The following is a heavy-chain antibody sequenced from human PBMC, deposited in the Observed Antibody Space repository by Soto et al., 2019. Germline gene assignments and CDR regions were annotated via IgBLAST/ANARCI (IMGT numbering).Heavy chain of an antibody. Sequence: SETLSLSCTVCGGSISSGGYYWSWIRQHPGKGLEWIGYIYYSGSTYYNPSLKSRVTISVDTSKNQFSLKLSSVTAADTAVYYCARDRPGRRSRSNYFDYWGQGTLVTSPQ. J-gene: IGHJ4*02. CDR2: IYYSGST. V-gene: IGHV4-31*03. CDR3: ARDRPGRRSRSNYFDY. D-gene: IGHD4-4*01. CDR1: GGSISSGGYY.